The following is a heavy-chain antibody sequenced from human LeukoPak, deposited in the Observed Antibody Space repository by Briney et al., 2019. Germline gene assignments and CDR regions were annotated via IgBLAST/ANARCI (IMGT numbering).Heavy chain of an antibody. J-gene: IGHJ5*02. CDR1: GYSFTSYW. CDR3: ARHVYVQGYSYGPEEYNWFDP. V-gene: IGHV5-51*01. Sequence: HGESLKISCKGSGYSFTSYWIGWVRQMPGKGLEWMGIIYPGDSDTRYSPSFQCQVTISADKSISTAYLQWSSLKASDTAMYYCARHVYVQGYSYGPEEYNWFDPWGQGTLVTVSS. CDR2: IYPGDSDT. D-gene: IGHD5-18*01.